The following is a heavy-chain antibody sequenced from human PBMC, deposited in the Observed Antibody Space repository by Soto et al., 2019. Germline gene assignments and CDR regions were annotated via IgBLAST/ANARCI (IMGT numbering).Heavy chain of an antibody. D-gene: IGHD6-13*01. CDR1: GYTFTGYY. J-gene: IGHJ3*02. Sequence: GASVKVSCKASGYTFTGYYMHWVRQAPGQGLEWMGWINPNSGGTNYAQKFQGWVTMTRDTSISTAYMELSRLRSDDTAVYYCARRSKVAAAVHDAFDIWGQATMVTVSS. V-gene: IGHV1-2*04. CDR3: ARRSKVAAAVHDAFDI. CDR2: INPNSGGT.